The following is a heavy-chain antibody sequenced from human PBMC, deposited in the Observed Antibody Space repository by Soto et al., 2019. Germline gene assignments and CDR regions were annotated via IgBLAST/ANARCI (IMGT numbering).Heavy chain of an antibody. V-gene: IGHV5-51*01. D-gene: IGHD2-15*01. CDR2: IYPGDSDT. CDR3: ARGTLLLDAFDI. J-gene: IGHJ3*02. CDR1: VYRLTSYL. Sequence: PGESLKISSKSYVYRLTSYLIGCLRPMPGKGLEWMGIIYPGDSDTRYSPSFQGQVTMSADKSISTAYLQWSSLKASDTAMYYCARGTLLLDAFDIWGQGTMVTVS.